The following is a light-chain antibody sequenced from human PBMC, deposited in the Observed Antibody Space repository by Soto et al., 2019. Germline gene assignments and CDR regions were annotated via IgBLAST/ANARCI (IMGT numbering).Light chain of an antibody. CDR3: SSYTSSSTHYV. J-gene: IGLJ1*01. CDR2: EVS. V-gene: IGLV2-14*01. Sequence: QSVLTQPASVAGFPGQSITISCTGTTSDVGGYNYVSWYQHHPGNAPKLIIYEVSSRSSGVSNRFSGSKSGNTASLIISGLQAEDEADYYCSSYTSSSTHYVFGTGTKVTVL. CDR1: TSDVGGYNY.